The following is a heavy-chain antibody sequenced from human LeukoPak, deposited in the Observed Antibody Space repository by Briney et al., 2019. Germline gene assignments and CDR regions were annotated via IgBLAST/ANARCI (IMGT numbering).Heavy chain of an antibody. Sequence: ASVKVSCKASGYTFTSYDINWVRQATGQGLEWMGIINPTGGSTTYAQKFQGRVTMTRDTSTSTVYMELSSLRSDDTAVYYCARTAARRFDYWGQGTLVTVSS. J-gene: IGHJ4*02. CDR1: GYTFTSYD. CDR2: INPTGGST. CDR3: ARTAARRFDY. D-gene: IGHD6-6*01. V-gene: IGHV1-46*01.